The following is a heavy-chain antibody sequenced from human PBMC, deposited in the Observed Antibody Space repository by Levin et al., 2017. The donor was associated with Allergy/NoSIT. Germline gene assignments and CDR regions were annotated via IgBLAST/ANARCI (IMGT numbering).Heavy chain of an antibody. CDR3: ARLCRGSGSYRVRCGNHDAFDI. J-gene: IGHJ3*02. CDR2: IYYSGST. D-gene: IGHD3-10*01. Sequence: SETLSLTCTVSGGSISSSSYYWGWIRQPPGKGLEWIGSIYYSGSTYYNPSLKSRVTISVDTSKNQFSLKLSSVTAADTAVYYCARLCRGSGSYRVRCGNHDAFDIWGQGTMVTVSS. CDR1: GGSISSSSYY. V-gene: IGHV4-39*01.